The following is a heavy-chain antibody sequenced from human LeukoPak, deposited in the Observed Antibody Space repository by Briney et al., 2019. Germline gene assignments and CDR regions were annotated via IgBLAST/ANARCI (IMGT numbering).Heavy chain of an antibody. CDR2: IIPIFGTA. Sequence: SVKVSCKASGGTFSSYAISWVRQAPGQGLEWMGGIIPIFGTANYAQKFQGRVTITTDESTSTAYMELSSLRSEDTAVYYCAVSSSSHYYYYMDVWGKGNTVTVSS. J-gene: IGHJ6*03. V-gene: IGHV1-69*05. CDR1: GGTFSSYA. CDR3: AVSSSSHYYYYMDV. D-gene: IGHD6-6*01.